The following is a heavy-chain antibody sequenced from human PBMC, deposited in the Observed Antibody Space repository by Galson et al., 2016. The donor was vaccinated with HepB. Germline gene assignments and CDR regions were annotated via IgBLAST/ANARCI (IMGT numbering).Heavy chain of an antibody. CDR3: ARHVAISGTRGFDC. CDR2: MYVGGTAY. V-gene: IGHV4-4*02. CDR1: GGSITSANW. J-gene: IGHJ4*02. Sequence: SETLSLTCAVSGGSITSANWWSWVRQPPGKGLEWIGEMYVGGTAYHHNPSLTSRVTLSLDKFKNQFPLNLIFVTAADTAVYFWARHVAISGTRGFDCWGPGTLVTVSS. D-gene: IGHD5-12*01.